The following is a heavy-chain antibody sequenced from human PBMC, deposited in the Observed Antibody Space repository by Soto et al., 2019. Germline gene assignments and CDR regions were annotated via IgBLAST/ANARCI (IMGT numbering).Heavy chain of an antibody. CDR1: GFTFSSYA. J-gene: IGHJ3*02. CDR3: AREDGDLRAFEI. CDR2: ISSNGGST. D-gene: IGHD4-17*01. V-gene: IGHV3-64*01. Sequence: EVQLVESGGGLVQPGGSLRLSCAASGFTFSSYAMHWVRQAPGKGLEYVSAISSNGGSTYYANSVKGRFTISRDNSKNTLYLQMGSLRAEDMAVYYCAREDGDLRAFEIWGQGTMVTVSS.